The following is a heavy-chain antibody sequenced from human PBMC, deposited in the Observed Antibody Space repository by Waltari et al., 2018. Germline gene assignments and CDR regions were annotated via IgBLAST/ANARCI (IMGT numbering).Heavy chain of an antibody. CDR1: GFTIRSYA. D-gene: IGHD6-19*01. Sequence: EVQLLVSGGGLVQPGGSLRLSCIASGFTIRSYAMHWVRQAPGKGLEWVSVLTSATASTYYADSVKGRFTISRDNAKNTLYLEMNSLRVEETALYYCARLKSWSSGWHGVDYWGQGTLVIVSS. CDR3: ARLKSWSSGWHGVDY. V-gene: IGHV3-23*01. CDR2: LTSATAST. J-gene: IGHJ4*02.